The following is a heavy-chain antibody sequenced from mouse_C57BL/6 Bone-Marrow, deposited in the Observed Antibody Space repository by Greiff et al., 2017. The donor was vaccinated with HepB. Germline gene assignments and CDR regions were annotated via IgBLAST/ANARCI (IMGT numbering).Heavy chain of an antibody. D-gene: IGHD1-1*01. CDR1: GFSFNTYA. V-gene: IGHV10-1*01. J-gene: IGHJ2*01. Sequence: EVQLVESGGGLVQPKGSLKLSCAASGFSFNTYAMNWVRQAPGKGLEWVARIRSKSNNYATYYADSVKDRFTISRDDSESMLYLQMNNLKTEDTAMYYCVRQGGSTLFDYWGQGTTLTVSS. CDR2: IRSKSNNYAT. CDR3: VRQGGSTLFDY.